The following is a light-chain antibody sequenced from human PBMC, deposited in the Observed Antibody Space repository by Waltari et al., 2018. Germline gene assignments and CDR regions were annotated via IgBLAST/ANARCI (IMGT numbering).Light chain of an antibody. CDR3: QQMNTYPRT. Sequence: QLTQFPSSLSASVGDTVTITCRTSQDIIKYLAWYQQKPGQAPKLLVYLASTLESGVPSRFSGSGSGTDFTLTISSLQPEDSATYCCQQMNTYPRTFGQGTRVEIK. CDR2: LAS. CDR1: QDIIKY. V-gene: IGKV1-9*01. J-gene: IGKJ1*01.